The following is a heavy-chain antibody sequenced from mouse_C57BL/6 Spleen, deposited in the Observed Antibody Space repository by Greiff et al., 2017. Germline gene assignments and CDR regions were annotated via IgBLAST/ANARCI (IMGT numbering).Heavy chain of an antibody. CDR2: FYPGSGSR. J-gene: IGHJ2*01. Sequence: VQLQQSGAELVKPGASVKLSCKASGYTFTEYTIHWVKQRSGQGLEWIGWFYPGSGSRKYNKKFKDKATLTADKSSSTVYMELSRLTSEYSAVYFCARQYSNYLYYFYYWGQSTTLTVSS. D-gene: IGHD2-5*01. CDR3: ARQYSNYLYYFYY. V-gene: IGHV1-62-2*01. CDR1: GYTFTEYT.